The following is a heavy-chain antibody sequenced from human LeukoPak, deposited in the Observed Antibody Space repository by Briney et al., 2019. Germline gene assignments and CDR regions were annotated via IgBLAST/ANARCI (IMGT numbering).Heavy chain of an antibody. Sequence: SETLSLTCTVSGGSITYGSYYWSWIRQAAGKGLEWIGRTHKSGTTHYNPSLRSRVILSLDMSKNQFSLQLSSVTAVDTAVYYCARASWNYLERWGQGSLVTVSS. CDR2: THKSGTT. CDR1: GGSITYGSYY. D-gene: IGHD1-7*01. J-gene: IGHJ4*02. V-gene: IGHV4-61*02. CDR3: ARASWNYLER.